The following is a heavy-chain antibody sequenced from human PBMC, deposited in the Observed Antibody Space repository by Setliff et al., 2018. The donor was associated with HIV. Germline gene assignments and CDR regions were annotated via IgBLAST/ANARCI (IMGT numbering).Heavy chain of an antibody. Sequence: PSETLSLTCTVSGDSSSNDYWTWVRQPPGKGLEWIGNIHTSGTTKYNPSLNSRVTIFMDTSKSQLSLWLSSVTAADTATYYCARGQYNSGYYGEPSSYYFDSWDQGTLVTVSS. CDR1: GDSSSNDY. CDR3: ARGQYNSGYYGEPSSYYFDS. CDR2: IHTSGTT. J-gene: IGHJ4*02. V-gene: IGHV4-4*08. D-gene: IGHD5-12*01.